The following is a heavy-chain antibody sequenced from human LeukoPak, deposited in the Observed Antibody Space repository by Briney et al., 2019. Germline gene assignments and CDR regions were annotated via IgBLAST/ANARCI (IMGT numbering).Heavy chain of an antibody. J-gene: IGHJ3*02. D-gene: IGHD1-26*01. CDR3: ATTLWDLRNAFDI. Sequence: ASVKVSCKASGYTFTGYYIHWVRQAPGQGLEWMGWINPNSGGTNYAQKFQGRVTMTRDTSISTPYMELRSLNSDATAVYYCATTLWDLRNAFDIWGQGTMVTVSS. CDR2: INPNSGGT. CDR1: GYTFTGYY. V-gene: IGHV1-2*02.